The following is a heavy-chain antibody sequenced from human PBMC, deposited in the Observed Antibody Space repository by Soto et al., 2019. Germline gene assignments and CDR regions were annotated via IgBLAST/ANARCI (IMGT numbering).Heavy chain of an antibody. D-gene: IGHD6-19*01. CDR3: ATDGPGSGRYFGEY. Sequence: QVQLVESGGGVVQPGRSLRRSCAASGFTFSGYGMHWVRQAPGQGLEWVAVIWYDPNKTYYADSVKGRFTISRDNSKNTLYLQMNSLTVEDTAVYYCATDGPGSGRYFGEYWGQGTLVTVSS. CDR2: IWYDPNKT. V-gene: IGHV3-33*01. J-gene: IGHJ4*02. CDR1: GFTFSGYG.